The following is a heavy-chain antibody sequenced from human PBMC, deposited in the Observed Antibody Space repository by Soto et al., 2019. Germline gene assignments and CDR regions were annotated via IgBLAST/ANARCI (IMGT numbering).Heavy chain of an antibody. J-gene: IGHJ5*02. D-gene: IGHD3-3*01. CDR2: MNPNSGNT. Sequence: QVQLVQSGAEVKKPGASVKVSCKASGYTFTSYDINWVRQATGQGLEWMGWMNPNSGNTGYAQKFQGRVTMTRNTSISTAYMELSSLRSEDTAVYYCARGRLGSLYFTIFGVVIPNWFDPWGQGTLVTVSS. CDR3: ARGRLGSLYFTIFGVVIPNWFDP. CDR1: GYTFTSYD. V-gene: IGHV1-8*01.